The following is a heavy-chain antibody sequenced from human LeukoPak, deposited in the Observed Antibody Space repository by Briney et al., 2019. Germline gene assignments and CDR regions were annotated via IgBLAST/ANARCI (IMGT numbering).Heavy chain of an antibody. Sequence: GGSLRLSCAASGFTFSNYWMSWVRQAPGKGPEWVAHINKDGSEKYYVGSAKGRFTISRDNAKNSVYLQMDSLRVEDTAVYYCARDKVTYWGQGTLVTVSS. CDR3: ARDKVTY. CDR1: GFTFSNYW. J-gene: IGHJ4*02. CDR2: INKDGSEK. V-gene: IGHV3-7*01.